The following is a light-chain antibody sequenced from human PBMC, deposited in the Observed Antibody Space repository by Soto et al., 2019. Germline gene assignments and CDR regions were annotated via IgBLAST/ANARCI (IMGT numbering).Light chain of an antibody. Sequence: EIVMTQSPATLPVSLGERATLSCRASQSVSSNVAWYQQKPGQAPRLLMYGASTRATGIPVRFSGSGSETEFTLSVSSLQSEDFAVYYCQQYNNWPRTFGQGSKVDI. CDR2: GAS. CDR3: QQYNNWPRT. CDR1: QSVSSN. V-gene: IGKV3-15*01. J-gene: IGKJ1*01.